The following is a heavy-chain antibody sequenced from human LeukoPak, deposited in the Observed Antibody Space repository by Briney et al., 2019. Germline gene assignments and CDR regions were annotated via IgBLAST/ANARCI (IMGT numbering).Heavy chain of an antibody. D-gene: IGHD3-16*01. CDR2: ITWDAAKI. CDR1: GFTFEHYG. V-gene: IGHV3-20*04. J-gene: IGHJ3*02. CDR3: ATSDQIIMMDAFDI. Sequence: GGSLRLSCAASGFTFEHYGMSWVRQAPGKGLEWVYGITWDAAKIGYADSVKGRFTISRDNAKRSLYVQMHSLRAEDTALYYCATSDQIIMMDAFDIWGQGTMVIVSS.